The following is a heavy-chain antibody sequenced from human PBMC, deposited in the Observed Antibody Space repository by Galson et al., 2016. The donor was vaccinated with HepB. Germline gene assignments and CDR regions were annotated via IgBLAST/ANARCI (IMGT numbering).Heavy chain of an antibody. CDR1: EFTLSTYW. J-gene: IGHJ4*02. D-gene: IGHD6-19*01. V-gene: IGHV3-7*01. CDR3: ARVDLAGTDFDF. Sequence: SLRLSCAVSEFTLSTYWMTWVRQAPGKGLEWVATLKQDESEKYYVDSVKGRFTISRDNAKNSLYLQMNSLRVEDTAVYYCARVDLAGTDFDFWGQGTLVTVFS. CDR2: LKQDESEK.